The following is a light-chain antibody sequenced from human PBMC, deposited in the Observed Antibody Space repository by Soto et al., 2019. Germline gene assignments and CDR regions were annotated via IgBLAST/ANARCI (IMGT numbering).Light chain of an antibody. CDR3: QTWATGIRV. V-gene: IGLV2-14*01. CDR2: EVN. Sequence: QSVLTQPASVSGSPGQSITISCTGTSSDVGGFDYVSWYQQHPGKAPKLMISEVNNRPSGVSTRFSGSKSDNTASLTISGLQAEDEADYYCQTWATGIRVFGGGTKLTVL. J-gene: IGLJ3*02. CDR1: SSDVGGFDY.